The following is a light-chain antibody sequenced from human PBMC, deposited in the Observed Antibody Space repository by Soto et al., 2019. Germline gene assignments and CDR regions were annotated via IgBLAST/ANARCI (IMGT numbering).Light chain of an antibody. CDR1: SSDVGGYNS. CDR2: EVS. CDR3: SSYAGRLV. J-gene: IGLJ2*01. V-gene: IGLV2-8*01. Sequence: QTVLTQPPSASGSPGQSVTISCTGTSSDVGGYNSVSWYQQHPGKAPRLMIYEVSKWPSGVPDRFSGSKSGSTASLTVSGLQAEDEADYYCSSYAGRLVFGGGTKLTVL.